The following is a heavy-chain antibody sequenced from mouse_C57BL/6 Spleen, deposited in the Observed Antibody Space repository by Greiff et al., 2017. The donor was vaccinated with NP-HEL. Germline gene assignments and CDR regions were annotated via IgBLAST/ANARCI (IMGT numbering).Heavy chain of an antibody. CDR3: AREGSSPYYFDY. CDR1: GYAFSSSW. Sequence: VQLQQSGPELVKPGASVKISCKASGYAFSSSWMNWVKQRPGKGLEWIGRIYPGDGDTNYNGKFKGKATLTADKSSSTAYMQLSSLTSEDSAVYFCAREGSSPYYFDYWGQGTTLTVSS. CDR2: IYPGDGDT. V-gene: IGHV1-82*01. D-gene: IGHD1-1*01. J-gene: IGHJ2*01.